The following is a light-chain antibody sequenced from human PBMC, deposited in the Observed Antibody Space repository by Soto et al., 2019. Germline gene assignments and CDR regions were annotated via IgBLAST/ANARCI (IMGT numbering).Light chain of an antibody. Sequence: EIVMTQSPATLSVSPGERATLSCRASQSVSSSYLAWYQQKPGQAPRLLVYDASTRATGVPDRFSGSGSGTGFTLTISRLEPEDFAVYYCQQYAYSPLTFGGGTKVDI. CDR3: QQYAYSPLT. CDR2: DAS. J-gene: IGKJ4*01. CDR1: QSVSSSY. V-gene: IGKV3-20*01.